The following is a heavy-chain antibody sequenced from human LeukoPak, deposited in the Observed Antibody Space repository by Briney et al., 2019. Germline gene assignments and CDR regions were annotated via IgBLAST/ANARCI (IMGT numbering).Heavy chain of an antibody. CDR1: GFTVSSNY. V-gene: IGHV3-53*01. Sequence: HPGGSLRLSCAASGFTVSSNYMSWVRQASEKGLEWVSILYSGGSAYYADSVKGRFTISRDNSKNTLYLQMNSLRAEDTAVYYCAKSPQWLVLSVLVDYWGQGTLVTVSS. CDR3: AKSPQWLVLSVLVDY. D-gene: IGHD6-19*01. J-gene: IGHJ4*02. CDR2: LYSGGSA.